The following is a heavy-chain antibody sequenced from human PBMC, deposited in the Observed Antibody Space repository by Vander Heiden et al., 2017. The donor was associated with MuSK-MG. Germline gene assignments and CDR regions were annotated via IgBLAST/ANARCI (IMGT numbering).Heavy chain of an antibody. CDR2: IYWDDDK. J-gene: IGHJ4*02. D-gene: IGHD3-9*01. CDR3: AHSGRTVLSKGGYDMLAAVGYYFDY. Sequence: QITLKESGPPLVKPTQTLTLTCPFSGFSLRTRGVRVSWIRQPPGKALEWLALIYWDDDKRYSPSLKSSLTITKDTSKNQVVLTMTNMDPVDTATYYCAHSGRTVLSKGGYDMLAAVGYYFDYWGQGTLVTVSS. CDR1: GFSLRTRGVR. V-gene: IGHV2-5*02.